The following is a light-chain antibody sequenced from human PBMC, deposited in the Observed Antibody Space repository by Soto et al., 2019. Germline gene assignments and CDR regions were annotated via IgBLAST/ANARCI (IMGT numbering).Light chain of an antibody. V-gene: IGKV1-6*01. J-gene: IGKJ4*01. CDR1: QGIRND. CDR2: AAS. Sequence: AIQVTQSPSSLSASVGDRVTITCRASQGIRNDLGWYQQKPGKAPKLLIYAASSLQSGVPSRFSGSGSGTDFTLTISSLQPEDFATYYCQQFDDLPLTFGGGTKVDI. CDR3: QQFDDLPLT.